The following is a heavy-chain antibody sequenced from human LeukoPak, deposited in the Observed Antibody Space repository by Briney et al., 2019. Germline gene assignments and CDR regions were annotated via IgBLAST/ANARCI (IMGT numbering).Heavy chain of an antibody. D-gene: IGHD3-3*01. CDR1: GGSFSGYY. V-gene: IGHV4-34*01. J-gene: IGHJ6*03. CDR2: INHSGST. CDR3: ARLRFQLRYHYYYMDV. Sequence: PSETLSLTCAVYGGSFSGYYWSWIRQPPGKGLEWIGEINHSGSTNCNPSLKSRVTISVDTSKNQFSLKLSSVTAADTAVYYCARLRFQLRYHYYYMDVWGKGTTVTVSS.